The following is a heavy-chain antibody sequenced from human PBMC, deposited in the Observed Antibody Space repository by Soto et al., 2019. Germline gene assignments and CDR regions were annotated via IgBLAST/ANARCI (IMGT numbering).Heavy chain of an antibody. CDR3: TRWLGDSSRELTRVRYYFDY. V-gene: IGHV4-34*01. D-gene: IGHD3-22*01. CDR2: ITHSGST. Sequence: QVQLQQWGAGLLKPSETLSLTCAVYGGSFSGYYWSWIRQPPGKGLEWIGEITHSGSTNYNPSLKSLITISADASKTQYSRKLSSVTAAGTAVYDDTRWLGDSSRELTRVRYYFDYWGQGTLVTVSS. J-gene: IGHJ4*02. CDR1: GGSFSGYY.